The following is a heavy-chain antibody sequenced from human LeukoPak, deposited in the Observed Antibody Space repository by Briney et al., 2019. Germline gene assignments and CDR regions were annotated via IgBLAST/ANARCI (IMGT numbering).Heavy chain of an antibody. CDR1: GFTFNSYG. Sequence: GGSLRLSCAASGFTFNSYGMHWVRQATGKGLEWVAVISYDGSYSCYAASVKGRFTISRDNSKNTLYLQMNSLRAEDTVVYYCAKDLGYCSGGSCYRFDYWGQGTLVTVSS. CDR2: ISYDGSYS. J-gene: IGHJ4*02. D-gene: IGHD2-15*01. V-gene: IGHV3-30*18. CDR3: AKDLGYCSGGSCYRFDY.